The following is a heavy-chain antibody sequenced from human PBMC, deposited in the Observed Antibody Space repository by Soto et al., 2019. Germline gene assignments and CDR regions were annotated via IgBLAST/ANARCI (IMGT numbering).Heavy chain of an antibody. CDR3: AHDYVGNYGMDV. Sequence: QITLKESGPTLVKPTQTLTLTCTFSGFSLTTRGVGVGWIRQPPGKALEWLALIYWDDDQRYSPSLKSRLTIXKXXSKNQVVLTMTNMDPVDTATYYCAHDYVGNYGMDVWGQGITVTVSS. V-gene: IGHV2-5*02. J-gene: IGHJ6*02. CDR2: IYWDDDQ. D-gene: IGHD4-17*01. CDR1: GFSLTTRGVG.